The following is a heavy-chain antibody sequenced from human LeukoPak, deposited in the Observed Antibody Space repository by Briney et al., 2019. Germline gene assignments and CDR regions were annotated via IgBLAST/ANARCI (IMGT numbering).Heavy chain of an antibody. J-gene: IGHJ4*02. CDR1: GFSFSRYY. Sequence: GGSLRLSCAASGFSFSRYYMSWVRQAPGKALEWISYIPTSGISVHYADSVRGRFTASRDDAKNSLHLQMDSLRVEDTAVYYCTRAEGLGPGAHFDQWGQGALVIVSS. CDR2: IPTSGISV. CDR3: TRAEGLGPGAHFDQ. V-gene: IGHV3-11*01.